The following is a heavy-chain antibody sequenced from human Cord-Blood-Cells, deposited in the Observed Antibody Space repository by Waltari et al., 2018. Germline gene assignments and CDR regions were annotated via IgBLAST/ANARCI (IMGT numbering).Heavy chain of an antibody. D-gene: IGHD1-26*01. V-gene: IGHV1-2*02. CDR2: INPSSGVT. J-gene: IGHJ3*02. CDR1: GYTLTGYY. Sequence: QVQLVQSGAEVKKPGAAVKVSCKASGYTLTGYYMHWVLQAPAQGLEWMGWINPSSGVTNYAQKFQGRVTITRDTSISTAYMELSRLRSDATAVYYCARDHTRGWSPRGAFDIWGQGTMVTVSS. CDR3: ARDHTRGWSPRGAFDI.